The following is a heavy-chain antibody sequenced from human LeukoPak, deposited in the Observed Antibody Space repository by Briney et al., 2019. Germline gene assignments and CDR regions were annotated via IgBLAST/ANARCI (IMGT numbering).Heavy chain of an antibody. CDR2: ISSSSSYI. D-gene: IGHD3-10*01. CDR1: GFTFSSYS. J-gene: IGHJ3*02. CDR3: ARDTSHGSGSYYPLAFDI. Sequence: GGSLRLSCAASGFTFSSYSMNWVRQAPGKGLEWVSPISSSSSYIYYADSVKGRFTISRDNAKNSLYLQMSSLRAEDTAVYYCARDTSHGSGSYYPLAFDIWGQGTMVTVSS. V-gene: IGHV3-21*01.